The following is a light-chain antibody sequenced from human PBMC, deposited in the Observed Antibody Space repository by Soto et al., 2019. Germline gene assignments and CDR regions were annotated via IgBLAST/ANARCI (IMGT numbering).Light chain of an antibody. V-gene: IGKV3-20*01. CDR2: GAS. Sequence: EIVLTQSPGTLSLSPGERATLSCRASQSVSSSYLAWYQQKPGQAPRLLIYGASSRAAGTPDRFSGSWSGTDFTLTISRLEPEDFAVYYCQQYGSSPLYTFGQGTKLEIK. CDR1: QSVSSSY. J-gene: IGKJ2*01. CDR3: QQYGSSPLYT.